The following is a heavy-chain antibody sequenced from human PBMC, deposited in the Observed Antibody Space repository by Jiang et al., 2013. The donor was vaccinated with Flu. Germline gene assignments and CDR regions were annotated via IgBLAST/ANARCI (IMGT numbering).Heavy chain of an antibody. CDR1: GGSFSGYY. J-gene: IGHJ4*02. CDR3: ARGRRYSSSLDY. CDR2: INHSGST. Sequence: SLTCAVYGGSFSGYYWSWIRQPPGKGLEWIGEINHSGSTNYNPSLKSRVTISVDTSKNQFSLKLSSVTAADTAVYYCARGRRYSSSLDYWGQGTLVTVSS. V-gene: IGHV4-34*01. D-gene: IGHD6-6*01.